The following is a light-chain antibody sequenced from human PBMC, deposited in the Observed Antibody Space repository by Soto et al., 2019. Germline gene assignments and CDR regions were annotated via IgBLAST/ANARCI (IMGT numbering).Light chain of an antibody. CDR3: SSYTSSSTLV. CDR1: TSDVGAYNY. Sequence: QSALTQPASVSGSPGQSITISCTGATSDVGAYNYVSWYQQHPGKVPQLMIYDVTDRPSGVSNRFSGSKSGNTASLTISGLQAEDEADYYCSSYTSSSTLVFGGGTKLTVL. J-gene: IGLJ3*02. CDR2: DVT. V-gene: IGLV2-14*03.